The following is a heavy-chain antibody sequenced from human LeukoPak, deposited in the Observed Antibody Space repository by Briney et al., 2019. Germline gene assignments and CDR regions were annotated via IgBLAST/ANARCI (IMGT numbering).Heavy chain of an antibody. D-gene: IGHD5-18*01. V-gene: IGHV4-4*07. CDR3: ARDNGSGYTYGYEHYYYYIDV. Sequence: SETLSLTCTVSGGSIGDDYFTWIRQPAGKGLEWIGRIHSGGTTNYNPSLMSRVTLSIDTSKKQISPRLTSMTAADTALYYCARDNGSGYTYGYEHYYYYIDVWGKGTTVTVSS. CDR2: IHSGGTT. CDR1: GGSIGDDY. J-gene: IGHJ6*03.